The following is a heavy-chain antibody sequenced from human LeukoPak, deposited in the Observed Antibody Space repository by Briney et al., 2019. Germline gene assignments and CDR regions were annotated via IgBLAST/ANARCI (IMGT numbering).Heavy chain of an antibody. D-gene: IGHD5-18*01. CDR2: ISSSSTSM. V-gene: IGHV3-21*01. CDR1: GFTFSSYS. J-gene: IGHJ4*02. Sequence: GGSLRLSCAASGFTFSSYSMNWVRQAPGKGLEWVSSISSSSTSMYYADSMKGRFTISRDNAKNSLYLQMNSLRAEDTAVYYCSRERGYSYGYSDYWGQGTLVTVSS. CDR3: SRERGYSYGYSDY.